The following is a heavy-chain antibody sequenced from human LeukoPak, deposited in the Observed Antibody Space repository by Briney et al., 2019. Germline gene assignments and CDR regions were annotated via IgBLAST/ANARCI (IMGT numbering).Heavy chain of an antibody. CDR3: TTGPGTADY. J-gene: IGHJ4*02. D-gene: IGHD6-13*01. CDR2: ISGSGGST. V-gene: IGHV3-23*01. Sequence: GGSLRLSXAASGFTFSSYWTSWVRQAPGKGLEWVSTISGSGGSTYYADSVKGRFTISRDNSKNTLYLQMNSLRAEDTAVYYCTTGPGTADYWGQGTLVTVSS. CDR1: GFTFSSYW.